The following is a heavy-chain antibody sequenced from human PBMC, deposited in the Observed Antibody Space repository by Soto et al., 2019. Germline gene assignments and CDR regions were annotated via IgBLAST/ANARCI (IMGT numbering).Heavy chain of an antibody. CDR2: IWYDGSNK. J-gene: IGHJ4*02. V-gene: IGHV3-33*01. Sequence: LSLTCAASGFTFSSYGMHWVRQAPGKGLEWVAVIWYDGSNKYYADSVKGRFTISRDNSKNTLYLQMNSLRAEDTAVYYCARDRRPHVMEYYFDYWGQGTLVTVSS. CDR1: GFTFSSYG. CDR3: ARDRRPHVMEYYFDY. D-gene: IGHD1-1*01.